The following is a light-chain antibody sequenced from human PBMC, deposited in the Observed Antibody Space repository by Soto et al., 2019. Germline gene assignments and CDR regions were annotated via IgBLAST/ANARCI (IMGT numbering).Light chain of an antibody. V-gene: IGKV3-15*01. CDR1: QSVSSN. J-gene: IGKJ1*01. CDR2: GAS. CDR3: QQYNNWPPWT. Sequence: ELVLTQSPGTLSLSLWERATLSCRASQSVSSNLAWYQQKPGQAPRLLIYGASTRATGIPARFSGSGSGTEFTLTISSLQSEDFAVYYCQQYNNWPPWTFGQGTKVDIK.